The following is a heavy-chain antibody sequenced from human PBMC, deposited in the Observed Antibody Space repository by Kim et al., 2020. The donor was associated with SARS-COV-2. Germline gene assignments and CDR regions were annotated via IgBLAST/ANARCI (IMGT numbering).Heavy chain of an antibody. Sequence: SETLSLTYTVSGGSISSSSYYWGWIRQPPGKGLEWIGSIYYSGSTYYNPSLKSRVTISVDTSKNQFSLKLSSVTAADTALYYCARLSLKGQPKAYWGQG. J-gene: IGHJ4*02. CDR2: IYYSGST. CDR3: ARLSLKGQPKAY. CDR1: GGSISSSSYY. V-gene: IGHV4-39*01. D-gene: IGHD6-13*01.